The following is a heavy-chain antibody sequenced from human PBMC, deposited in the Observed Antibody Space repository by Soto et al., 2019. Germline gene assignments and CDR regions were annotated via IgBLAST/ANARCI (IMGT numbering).Heavy chain of an antibody. Sequence: PSETLCLTCTVSGGSVSSGSYYWSWIRQTPGKGLEWIGYIFYSGSTNYNPSLKSRVTISIDTSKNQFSLKVTTVTAADTAVYYCTRDKNYYDSSGFRYYGMDGWGQGTTVTVSS. D-gene: IGHD3-22*01. CDR3: TRDKNYYDSSGFRYYGMDG. J-gene: IGHJ6*02. CDR2: IFYSGST. CDR1: GGSVSSGSYY. V-gene: IGHV4-61*01.